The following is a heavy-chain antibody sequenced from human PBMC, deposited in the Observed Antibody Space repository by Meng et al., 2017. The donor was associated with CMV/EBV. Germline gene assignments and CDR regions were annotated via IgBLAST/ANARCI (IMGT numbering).Heavy chain of an antibody. CDR1: FSLKTYGVR. CDR2: VAWDDDK. J-gene: IGHJ5*02. CDR3: VHRRYGGTNYDFFDP. V-gene: IGHV2-5*02. Sequence: FSLKTYGVRVAWRRQAPGKALEWLALVAWDDDKRYTPSLSGRLTITEDTAKSQVVLTMTDMDPVDTGTYYCVHRRYGGTNYDFFDPWGQGLLVTVSS. D-gene: IGHD3-3*01.